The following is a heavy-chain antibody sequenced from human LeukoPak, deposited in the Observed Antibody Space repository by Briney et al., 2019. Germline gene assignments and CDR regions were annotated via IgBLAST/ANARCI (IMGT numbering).Heavy chain of an antibody. Sequence: QPGRSLRLSCAASGFTFSSYGMHWVRQAPGKGLEWVAFIRYDGSNKYYADSVKGRFTISRDNSKNTLYLQMNSLRAEDTAVYYCAKDLRSAVRGVTSWGQGTLVTVSS. V-gene: IGHV3-30*02. CDR2: IRYDGSNK. D-gene: IGHD3-10*01. CDR1: GFTFSSYG. J-gene: IGHJ5*02. CDR3: AKDLRSAVRGVTS.